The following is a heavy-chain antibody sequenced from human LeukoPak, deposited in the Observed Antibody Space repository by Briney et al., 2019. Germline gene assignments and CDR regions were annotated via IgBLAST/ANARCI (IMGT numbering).Heavy chain of an antibody. CDR1: GFTFDDYA. V-gene: IGHV3-9*01. CDR3: AKGGKYCSSTSCQGYFDY. J-gene: IGHJ4*02. CDR2: ISWNSGSI. Sequence: PGGSLRLSCAASGFTFDDYAMHWVRQAPGKGLEWVSGISWNSGSIGYADSVKGRFTISRDNAKNSLYLQMNSLRAEDTALYYCAKGGKYCSSTSCQGYFDYWGQGTLVTVSS. D-gene: IGHD2-2*01.